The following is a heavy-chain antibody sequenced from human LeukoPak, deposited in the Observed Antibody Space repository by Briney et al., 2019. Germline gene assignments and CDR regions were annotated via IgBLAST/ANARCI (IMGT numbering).Heavy chain of an antibody. CDR1: GGTFSSYT. CDR3: ATSGRNVWSGYKDAFDV. D-gene: IGHD3-3*01. J-gene: IGHJ3*01. CDR2: IIPFFGTA. Sequence: SVKVSCKASGGTFSSYTFSWVRQVPGQGLEWMGGIIPFFGTANYAQKFQGRVTITADESTSTVNMELSGLRSEATAMYYCATSGRNVWSGYKDAFDVWGQGTMVTVSS. V-gene: IGHV1-69*13.